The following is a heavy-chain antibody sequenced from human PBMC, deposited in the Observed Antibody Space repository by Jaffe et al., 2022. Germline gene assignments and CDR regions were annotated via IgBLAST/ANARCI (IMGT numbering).Heavy chain of an antibody. Sequence: EVQLVESGGGLVKPGGSLRLSCAASGFTFSSYSMNWVRQAPGKGLEWVSSISSSSSYIYYADSVKGRFTISRDNAKNSLYLQMNSLRAEDTAVYYCARDFGGFHGADYGDYGRRGAFDIWGQGTMVTVSS. CDR1: GFTFSSYS. J-gene: IGHJ3*02. CDR3: ARDFGGFHGADYGDYGRRGAFDI. D-gene: IGHD4-17*01. V-gene: IGHV3-21*01. CDR2: ISSSSSYI.